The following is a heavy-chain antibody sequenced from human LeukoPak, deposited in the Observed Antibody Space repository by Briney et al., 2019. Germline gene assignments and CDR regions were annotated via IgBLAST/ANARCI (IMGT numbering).Heavy chain of an antibody. Sequence: GSLRLSCAASGFTFSSYPMHRVRPAPGNGLEYFSAISSNGDSTYYANSVKVRFTISRDNSKNTLDLQMGSLSAEDVAVYYCSRAYYDSGVYYYDYWGQGTLVTVSS. CDR3: SRAYYDSGVYYYDY. J-gene: IGHJ4*02. CDR1: GFTFSSYP. D-gene: IGHD3-22*01. V-gene: IGHV3-64*01. CDR2: ISSNGDST.